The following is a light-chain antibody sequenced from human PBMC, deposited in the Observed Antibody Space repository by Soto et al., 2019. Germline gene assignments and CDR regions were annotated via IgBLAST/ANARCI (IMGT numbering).Light chain of an antibody. V-gene: IGKV3-15*01. CDR1: QRGTNY. CDR2: DAS. J-gene: IGKJ1*01. Sequence: EIFLTQSPDTLSLSPGDRVPLSWRAAQRGTNYIAWYQQRPGQAPRLLIYDASTRATDSPARFSGSGSGTEFTLTISSLQSEDFAEYHCQQYNNWPQTFGQGTKVDIK. CDR3: QQYNNWPQT.